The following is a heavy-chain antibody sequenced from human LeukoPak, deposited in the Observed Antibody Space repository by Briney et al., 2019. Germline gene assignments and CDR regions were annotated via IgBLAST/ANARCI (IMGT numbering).Heavy chain of an antibody. J-gene: IGHJ4*02. CDR3: ATSGWYLLPGVY. V-gene: IGHV4-39*01. CDR2: IYYSGST. CDR1: GDSISSTNHY. D-gene: IGHD6-19*01. Sequence: SETLSLTCTVSGDSISSTNHYWGWIRQPPGKGLEWTGSIYYSGSTYYNPSLESRVTISVDTSKNQFSLKLSSVTAADTAVYYCATSGWYLLPGVYWGQGTLVTVS.